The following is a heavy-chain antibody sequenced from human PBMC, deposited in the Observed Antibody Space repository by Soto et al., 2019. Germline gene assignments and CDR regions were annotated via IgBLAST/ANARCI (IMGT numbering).Heavy chain of an antibody. V-gene: IGHV3-21*01. D-gene: IGHD2-2*01. Sequence: SGGSLRLSCTVSAFAFNNYGINWVRQAPGKGLEWVSSISKSDYTYYSDSVKGRFTISRDNAKNSVSLQMNTLRVEDTAVYYCAREDSIIIPAVSDFWGQGTLVTVSS. CDR3: AREDSIIIPAVSDF. CDR1: AFAFNNYG. CDR2: ISKSDYT. J-gene: IGHJ4*02.